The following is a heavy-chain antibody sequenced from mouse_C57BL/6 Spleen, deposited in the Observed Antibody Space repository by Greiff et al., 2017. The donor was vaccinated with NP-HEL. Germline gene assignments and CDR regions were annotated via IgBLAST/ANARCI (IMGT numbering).Heavy chain of an antibody. V-gene: IGHV1-64*01. CDR3: ARLMGLRREYYFDY. D-gene: IGHD2-2*01. J-gene: IGHJ2*01. Sequence: QVQLQQPGAELVKPGASVKLSCKASGYTFTSYWMHWVKQRPGQGLEWIGMIHPNSGSTNYNEKFKSKATLTVDKSSSTAYMQLSSLTSEDSAVYYCARLMGLRREYYFDYWGQGTTLTVSS. CDR1: GYTFTSYW. CDR2: IHPNSGST.